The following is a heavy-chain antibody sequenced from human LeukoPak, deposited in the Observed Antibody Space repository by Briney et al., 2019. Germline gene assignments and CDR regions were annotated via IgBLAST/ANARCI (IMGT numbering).Heavy chain of an antibody. V-gene: IGHV3-53*01. Sequence: GGSLRLSCAASGYTVSNNYMTWVRQAPGRGLEWVSVIYTGGTPHYADSVKGRFTISRDNSKNTLYLQMNSLRAEDTAVYYCAKEPRPTTVTTNTDYWGQGTLVTVSS. J-gene: IGHJ4*02. D-gene: IGHD4-17*01. CDR1: GYTVSNNY. CDR3: AKEPRPTTVTTNTDY. CDR2: IYTGGTP.